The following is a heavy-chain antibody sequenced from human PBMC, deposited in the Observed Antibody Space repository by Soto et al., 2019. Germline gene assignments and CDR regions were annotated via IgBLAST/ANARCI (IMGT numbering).Heavy chain of an antibody. CDR2: IYTSGST. CDR3: ARDTYYYDSSGYYWTYYFDY. CDR1: GGSISSYY. V-gene: IGHV4-4*07. Sequence: PSETLSLTCTVSGGSISSYYWSWIRQPAGKGLEWIGRIYTSGSTNYNPSLKSRVTMSVDTSKNQFSLKLSSVTAADTAVYYCARDTYYYDSSGYYWTYYFDYWGQGTLVTGSS. J-gene: IGHJ4*02. D-gene: IGHD3-22*01.